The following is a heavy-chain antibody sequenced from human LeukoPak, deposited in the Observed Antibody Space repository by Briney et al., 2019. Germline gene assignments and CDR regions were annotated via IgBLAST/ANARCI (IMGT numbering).Heavy chain of an antibody. CDR2: ISYDGSNK. V-gene: IGHV3-30*04. J-gene: IGHJ4*02. CDR1: GFTFSSYA. Sequence: GGSLRLSCAASGFTFSSYAMHWVRQAPGKGLEWVAVISYDGSNKYYADSVKGRFTTSRDNSKNTLYLQMNSLRAEDTAVYYCARESPMAGRGFDYWGQGTLVTVSS. D-gene: IGHD6-19*01. CDR3: ARESPMAGRGFDY.